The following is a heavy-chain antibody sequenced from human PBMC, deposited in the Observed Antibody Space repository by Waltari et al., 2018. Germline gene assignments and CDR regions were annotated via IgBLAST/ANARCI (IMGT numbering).Heavy chain of an antibody. J-gene: IGHJ4*02. CDR3: ARASTGWDY. CDR2: IIPSCGTA. D-gene: IGHD4-17*01. V-gene: IGHV1-69*06. Sequence: QVQLVQSGAEVKKPGASVKVSCKASGYTFTGYYMHWVRQAPGQGLEWMGGIIPSCGTANYAQKFQGIVTITADKSTSTAYMELSSLRSEDTAVYYCARASTGWDYWGQGTLVTVSS. CDR1: GYTFTGYY.